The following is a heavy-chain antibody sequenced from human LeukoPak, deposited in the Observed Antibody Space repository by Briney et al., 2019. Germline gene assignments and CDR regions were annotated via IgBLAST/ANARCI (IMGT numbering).Heavy chain of an antibody. CDR2: LSGSGYNT. CDR1: GFTFSSHA. D-gene: IGHD2-2*01. J-gene: IGHJ4*02. Sequence: GGSLRLSCAASGFTFSSHALSWFRQAPGKGLEWVSSLSGSGYNTYYADSVKGRFTISRDNSKNTVYLQMNSQRAEDTAVYYCAKDPYGTRYFDYWGQGTLVTVSS. CDR3: AKDPYGTRYFDY. V-gene: IGHV3-23*01.